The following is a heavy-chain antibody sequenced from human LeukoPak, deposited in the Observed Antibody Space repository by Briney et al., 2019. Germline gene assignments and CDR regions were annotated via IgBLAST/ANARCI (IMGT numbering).Heavy chain of an antibody. D-gene: IGHD3-22*01. CDR2: IKQDGSEK. CDR3: AREATRHCGWLLDWFDP. J-gene: IGHJ5*02. V-gene: IGHV3-7*01. CDR1: GFTFSSYW. Sequence: GGSLRLSCAASGFTFSSYWMSWVRQAPGQGLEWVANIKQDGSEKYYVDSVKGRFTISRDNATNSLYLQMNSLRAEDTAGYDCAREATRHCGWLLDWFDPWGQGTLVTVCS.